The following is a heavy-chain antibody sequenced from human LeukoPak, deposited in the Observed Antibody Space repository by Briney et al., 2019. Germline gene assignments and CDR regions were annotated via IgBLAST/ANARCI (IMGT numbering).Heavy chain of an antibody. CDR3: AKLFGVVVPAAIPDY. CDR1: GFTFSNYA. J-gene: IGHJ4*02. Sequence: GGSLRLSCAASGFTFSNYAMGWVRQAPGKGPEWVSSIRYNIENTHYADAVQGRFTISRDNSKNTLYLQMNSLRAEDTAVYYCAKLFGVVVPAAIPDYWGQGTLVTVSS. V-gene: IGHV3-23*01. CDR2: IRYNIENT. D-gene: IGHD2-2*01.